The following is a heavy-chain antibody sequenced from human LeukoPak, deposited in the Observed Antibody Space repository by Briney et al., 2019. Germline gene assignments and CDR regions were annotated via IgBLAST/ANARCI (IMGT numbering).Heavy chain of an antibody. CDR2: ISGSGGST. CDR1: GFTFSSYA. V-gene: IGHV3-23*01. Sequence: GGSLRLSCAASGFTFSSYAMSWVRQAPGKGLEWVSAISGSGGSTYYADSVKGRFTISRDNSKNTLYLQMNSLRAEDTAVYYCARADDYGKNYGMDVWGKGTTVTVSS. D-gene: IGHD4-17*01. J-gene: IGHJ6*04. CDR3: ARADDYGKNYGMDV.